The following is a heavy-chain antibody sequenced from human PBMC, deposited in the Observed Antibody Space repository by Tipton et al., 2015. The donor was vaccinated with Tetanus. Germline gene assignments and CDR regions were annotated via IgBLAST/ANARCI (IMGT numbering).Heavy chain of an antibody. Sequence: SLRLSCAASGFSFSGSSMSWVRQAPGKGLEWVSSIRASDGSTYYADSVKGRFTISRDNSRNTLYLQLNSLRVGDTAIYYCARLVTSWGQGTLVPVSS. CDR2: IRASDGST. CDR1: GFSFSGSS. V-gene: IGHV3-23*01. D-gene: IGHD3-9*01. J-gene: IGHJ5*02. CDR3: ARLVTS.